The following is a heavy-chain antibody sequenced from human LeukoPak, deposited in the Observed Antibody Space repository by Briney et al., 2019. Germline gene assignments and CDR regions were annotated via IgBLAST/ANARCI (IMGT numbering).Heavy chain of an antibody. J-gene: IGHJ5*02. CDR2: ISSSTAYT. CDR3: ARVLDINWFDP. V-gene: IGHV3-21*01. CDR1: GFIFSTYS. Sequence: PGGSLRLSCAASGFIFSTYSMTWVRQAPGKGLEWVASISSSTAYTSYADSVKGRFTISRDNAKNSLYLQMNSLRAEDTAVYYCARVLDINWFDPWGQGTLVTVSS.